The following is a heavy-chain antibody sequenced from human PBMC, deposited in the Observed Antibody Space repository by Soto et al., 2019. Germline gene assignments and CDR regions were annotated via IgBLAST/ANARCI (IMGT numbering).Heavy chain of an antibody. CDR3: ARDLAAAGPFDC. Sequence: QVQLVQSGAEVKKPGASVKVSCKASGYTFTNYAFSWVRQAPGKGLEWMGWISAYNGNTNYPQKLQGRVTMTTDTSARTAYMELRSLRSDDTAVYYCARDLAAAGPFDCWGQGTLVTVSS. J-gene: IGHJ4*02. V-gene: IGHV1-18*01. CDR1: GYTFTNYA. D-gene: IGHD6-13*01. CDR2: ISAYNGNT.